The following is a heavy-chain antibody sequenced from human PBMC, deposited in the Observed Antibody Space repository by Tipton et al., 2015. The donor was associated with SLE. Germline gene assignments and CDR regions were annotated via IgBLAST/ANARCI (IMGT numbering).Heavy chain of an antibody. CDR3: ARDRSDIVVLGGVFDI. Sequence: TLSLTCTVSGGSISGHYWSWIRRPPGKGLEWIGYVFYSGTGNSNPSLKSRVTISVDMSKNQFSLMLRSVTAADTAVYYCARDRSDIVVLGGVFDIWGQGTVVAISS. CDR2: VFYSGTG. J-gene: IGHJ3*02. CDR1: GGSISGHY. V-gene: IGHV4-59*11. D-gene: IGHD2-2*01.